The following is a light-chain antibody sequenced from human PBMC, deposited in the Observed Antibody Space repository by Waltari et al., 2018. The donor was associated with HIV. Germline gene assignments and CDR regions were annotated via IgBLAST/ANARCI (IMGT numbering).Light chain of an antibody. CDR3: HQFTNVPS. Sequence: AIQLTQSPSSLSASVGDRVTITCRTGQATSSTLTWYQQKPGKAPKLLIFDASTLETGVPSRFSGSGSGPDFTLTITSLQPEDFATYYCHQFTNVPSFGGGTKVEIK. CDR2: DAS. V-gene: IGKV1D-13*01. J-gene: IGKJ4*01. CDR1: QATSST.